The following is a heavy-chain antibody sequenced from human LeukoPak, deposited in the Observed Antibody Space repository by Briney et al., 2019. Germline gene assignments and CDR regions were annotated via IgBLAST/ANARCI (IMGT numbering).Heavy chain of an antibody. Sequence: SQTLSLTCTVSGGSIGRGGYYWSWIRQHPGKGLEWIGYIYYSRSTYYNPSLKSRVTISVDTSKNQCSLKLNSVTAADTAVYYCARGLPYDSSGYYFDGFDHWGQGTLVTVSS. D-gene: IGHD3-22*01. CDR2: IYYSRST. CDR1: GGSIGRGGYY. CDR3: ARGLPYDSSGYYFDGFDH. J-gene: IGHJ4*02. V-gene: IGHV4-31*03.